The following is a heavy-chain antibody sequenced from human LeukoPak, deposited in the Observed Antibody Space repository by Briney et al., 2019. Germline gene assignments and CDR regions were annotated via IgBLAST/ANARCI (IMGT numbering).Heavy chain of an antibody. CDR2: IRLDESER. D-gene: IGHD3-10*01. J-gene: IGHJ6*03. V-gene: IGHV3-7*01. Sequence: PGGSLRLSCAASGFTFSTFGMNWVRQAPGKGLEWVANIRLDESERYFADSVKGRFTISRDNAKKSVYLHMSSLRAEDTALYYCARLSAYYYGSYFYYYMDVWGKGTTVTVSS. CDR1: GFTFSTFG. CDR3: ARLSAYYYGSYFYYYMDV.